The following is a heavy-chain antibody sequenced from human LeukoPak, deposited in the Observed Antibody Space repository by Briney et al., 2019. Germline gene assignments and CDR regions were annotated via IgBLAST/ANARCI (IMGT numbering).Heavy chain of an antibody. J-gene: IGHJ6*02. D-gene: IGHD3-10*01. Sequence: GGSLRLSCAASGFTVSSNYMSWVRQAPGKGLEWVSAISGSGGSTYYADSVKGRFTISRDNSKNTLYLQMNSLRAEDTAVYYCAREESNYYGSGSYYTRPMNMDVWGQGTTVTVSS. CDR2: ISGSGGST. CDR3: AREESNYYGSGSYYTRPMNMDV. V-gene: IGHV3-53*01. CDR1: GFTVSSNY.